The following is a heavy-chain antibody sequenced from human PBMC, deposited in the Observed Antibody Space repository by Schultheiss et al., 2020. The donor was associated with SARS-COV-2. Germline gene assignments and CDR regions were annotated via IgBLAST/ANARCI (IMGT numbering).Heavy chain of an antibody. CDR1: GYTFTSYG. Sequence: ASVKVSCKASGYTFTSYGISWVRQAPGQGLEWMGWISAYNGNTNYAQKLQGRVTMTTDTSTSTAYMELRSLRSDDTAVYYCADYCSSTSCYNRDYGMDVWGQGTTVTVSS. V-gene: IGHV1-18*01. D-gene: IGHD2-2*02. J-gene: IGHJ6*02. CDR3: ADYCSSTSCYNRDYGMDV. CDR2: ISAYNGNT.